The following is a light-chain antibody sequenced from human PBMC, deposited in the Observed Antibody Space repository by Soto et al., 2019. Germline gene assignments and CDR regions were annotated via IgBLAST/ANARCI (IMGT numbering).Light chain of an antibody. CDR1: SSNIGNNY. Sequence: QSALTQPPSVSAAPGQTVTISCSGSSSNIGNNYVSWYQQLPGTAPKLLIYDNNKRPSGIPDRFSGSKSGTSGTLDITGLQTGDEADYYCATWDGSLPAEVFGGGTKLT. J-gene: IGLJ2*01. CDR3: ATWDGSLPAEV. V-gene: IGLV1-51*01. CDR2: DNN.